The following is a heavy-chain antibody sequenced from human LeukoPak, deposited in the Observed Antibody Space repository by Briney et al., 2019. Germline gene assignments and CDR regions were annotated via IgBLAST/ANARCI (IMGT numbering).Heavy chain of an antibody. V-gene: IGHV3-53*01. CDR3: ARDAPQVPAAGVLAS. CDR2: MYSRGDT. CDR1: GFTVSYNY. J-gene: IGHJ5*02. D-gene: IGHD6-13*01. Sequence: GGSLRLSCAASGFTVSYNYMSWVGQAPGKGLEWVSVMYSRGDTYYANSVKGRFTFSRDISKNTLYLQMNGLRTEDTAMYYCARDAPQVPAAGVLASWGQGTLVIVSS.